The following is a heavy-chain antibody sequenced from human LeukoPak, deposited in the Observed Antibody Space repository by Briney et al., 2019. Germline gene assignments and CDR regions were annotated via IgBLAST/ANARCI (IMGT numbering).Heavy chain of an antibody. CDR3: ATTKIDFGDYLDY. D-gene: IGHD4-17*01. Sequence: ASVKVSCKASGDTFNTYNIHWVRQAPRQGLEWIGRITPPSGTPYYAQKFQGRVTITTDESTNTAYMDLSSLRSEDTAVYYCATTKIDFGDYLDYWGQGTLVTVSS. CDR2: ITPPSGTP. V-gene: IGHV1-69*05. CDR1: GDTFNTYN. J-gene: IGHJ4*02.